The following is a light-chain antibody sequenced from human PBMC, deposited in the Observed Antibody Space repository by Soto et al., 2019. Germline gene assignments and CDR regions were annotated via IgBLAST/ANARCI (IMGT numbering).Light chain of an antibody. CDR3: SSYSSSNSHV. Sequence: QSVLTQPASVSGSPGQSITISCTGTSSDVGGYNYVSWYQQHPGKAPKLMIYDVSHRPSGVSDRFSGSKSGNTASLTISGLQADDEADYDCSSYSSSNSHVFGTGTKLTVL. CDR1: SSDVGGYNY. J-gene: IGLJ1*01. V-gene: IGLV2-14*01. CDR2: DVS.